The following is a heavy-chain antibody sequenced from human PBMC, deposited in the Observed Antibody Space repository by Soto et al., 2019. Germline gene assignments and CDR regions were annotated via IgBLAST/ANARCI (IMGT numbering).Heavy chain of an antibody. CDR2: ISYIGRT. V-gene: IGHV4-39*01. CDR1: GGSISSSSYY. D-gene: IGHD3-3*01. CDR3: ASPSHSYYDFWRGSNWFDP. J-gene: IGHJ5*02. Sequence: QLQLQESGPGLVKPSETLSLTCTVTGGSISSSSYYWGWIRQPPGKGTEWIGSISYIGRTYYNPALKSRVNISVDTSKNQFSVKLSSVTAADTAVYSCASPSHSYYDFWRGSNWFDPWGQGTLVTVSS.